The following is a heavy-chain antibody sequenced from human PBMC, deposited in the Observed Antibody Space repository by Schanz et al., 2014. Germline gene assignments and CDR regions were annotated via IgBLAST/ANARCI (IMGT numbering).Heavy chain of an antibody. Sequence: QVQLVQSGGEVKKPGASATVSCKASGYTFNNHGISWVRQAPGQGLEWMGWISVYHGHTNYAGKVHGRVTMTTDTTTSTAYMELRSPISDDTAVYYCVRDAGWAFGDYHGMDVWGQGTSVTVSS. J-gene: IGHJ6*02. CDR1: GYTFNNHG. CDR3: VRDAGWAFGDYHGMDV. CDR2: ISVYHGHT. V-gene: IGHV1-18*01. D-gene: IGHD3-10*01.